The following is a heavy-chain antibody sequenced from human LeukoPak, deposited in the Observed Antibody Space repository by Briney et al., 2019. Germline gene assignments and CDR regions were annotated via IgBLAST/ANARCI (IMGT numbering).Heavy chain of an antibody. CDR2: IWYDGSNK. CDR3: AREIWASSGWGYFDY. D-gene: IGHD6-19*01. CDR1: GFTFSSYG. V-gene: IGHV3-33*01. J-gene: IGHJ4*02. Sequence: GGSLRLSCAASGFTFSSYGMHWVRQAPGKGLEWVAVIWYDGSNKYYADSVKGRFTISRDNSKNTLYLQMNSLRAEDTAVYYCAREIWASSGWGYFDYWGQGTLVTVSS.